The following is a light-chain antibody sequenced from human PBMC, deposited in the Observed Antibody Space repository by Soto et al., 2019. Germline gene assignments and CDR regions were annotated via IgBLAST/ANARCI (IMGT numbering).Light chain of an antibody. CDR1: SANIGGNT. Sequence: QSVLTQPPSASGTPGQRVTISCSGSSANIGGNTVNWYQQLPGTAPKLLISANNQRPSGVPDRFSGSKSGTSASLAISGLQSEDEADYYCAAWDDSLNGAVFGGGTKLTVL. J-gene: IGLJ2*01. CDR2: ANN. CDR3: AAWDDSLNGAV. V-gene: IGLV1-44*01.